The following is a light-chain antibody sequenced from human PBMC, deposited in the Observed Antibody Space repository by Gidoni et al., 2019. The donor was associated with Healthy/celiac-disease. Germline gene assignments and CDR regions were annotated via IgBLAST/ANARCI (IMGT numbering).Light chain of an antibody. CDR2: AAS. CDR3: QQSYSTPLWT. CDR1: KSISSY. J-gene: IGKJ1*01. V-gene: IGKV1-39*01. Sequence: DIQMSQSPSSLSASVGDRVTITCRASKSISSYLNWYQQKPGKDPKLLIYAASSLQSGVPSRFSGSGSGTDFTLTISSLQPEDFATYYCQQSYSTPLWTFGQGTKVEIK.